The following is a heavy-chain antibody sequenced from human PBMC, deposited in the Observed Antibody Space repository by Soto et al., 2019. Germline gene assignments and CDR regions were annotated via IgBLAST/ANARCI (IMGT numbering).Heavy chain of an antibody. V-gene: IGHV4-31*03. CDR2: IYYSGTT. Sequence: ASETLSLTCTVSGGSISSGGYYWSWIRQHPGKGLEWIGYIYYSGTTYYNPSLKSRVTISVDTSKNQFSLRLTSVTAADTAVYYCARSYYYDSSGYYYYFDYWGQGTLVTVSS. D-gene: IGHD3-22*01. CDR3: ARSYYYDSSGYYYYFDY. J-gene: IGHJ4*02. CDR1: GGSISSGGYY.